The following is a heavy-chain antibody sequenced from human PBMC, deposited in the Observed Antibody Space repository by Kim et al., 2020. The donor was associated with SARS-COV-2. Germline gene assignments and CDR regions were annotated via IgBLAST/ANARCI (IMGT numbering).Heavy chain of an antibody. CDR2: MNSDGSYI. CDR3: ARAINGAIDY. Sequence: GGSLRLSCAGSGSTFSAYWMDWVRQVPGSGLVWVSRMNSDGSYIKYADSVKGRYNISRDNAKNTLYLQMNSLGAGDTVVYYCARAINGAIDYWGQGTLVTVSS. CDR1: GSTFSAYW. D-gene: IGHD2-8*01. J-gene: IGHJ4*02. V-gene: IGHV3-74*03.